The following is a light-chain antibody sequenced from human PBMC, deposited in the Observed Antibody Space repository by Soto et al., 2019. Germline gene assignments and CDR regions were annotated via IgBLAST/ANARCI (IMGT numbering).Light chain of an antibody. V-gene: IGLV2-14*01. CDR2: EVS. CDR3: SSYTSSSTYV. CDR1: SSDVGGYNY. Sequence: QSVLTDPASVSGSPGQSITISCTGTSSDVGGYNYVSWYQQHPGKAPKLMIYEVSNRPSGVSNRFSGSKSGNTASLTISGLQAEDEADYYCSSYTSSSTYVFGTGTKVTVL. J-gene: IGLJ1*01.